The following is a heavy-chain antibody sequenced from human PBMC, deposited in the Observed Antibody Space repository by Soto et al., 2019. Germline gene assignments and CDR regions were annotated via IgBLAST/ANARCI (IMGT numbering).Heavy chain of an antibody. CDR1: GGSISSSSYY. J-gene: IGHJ6*02. CDR2: INDSGTT. D-gene: IGHD2-15*01. V-gene: IGHV4-39*07. Sequence: SETLSLTCTVSGGSISSSSYYWGRIRQPPGKGLEWIGEINDSGTTNYNPSLKSRVTISADTSKTHFSLRLTSVTAADTAVYYCARDERIGYCSGGSCYSDYYYGMDVWGQGTTVTVSS. CDR3: ARDERIGYCSGGSCYSDYYYGMDV.